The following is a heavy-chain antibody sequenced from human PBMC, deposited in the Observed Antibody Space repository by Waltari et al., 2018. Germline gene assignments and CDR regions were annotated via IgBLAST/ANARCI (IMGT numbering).Heavy chain of an antibody. CDR1: GFTFRNYW. Sequence: EVQLVESGGGLVQPGGSLRLSCAASGFTFRNYWVDWVRQTPGKGLVWVSRINTDGSDKVYAESVKGRFTISRDNAKDTVYLEMNSLRDEDTAVYYCVVSGYPFDSWGQGTLVTVSS. CDR2: INTDGSDK. CDR3: VVSGYPFDS. V-gene: IGHV3-74*01. D-gene: IGHD3-22*01. J-gene: IGHJ4*02.